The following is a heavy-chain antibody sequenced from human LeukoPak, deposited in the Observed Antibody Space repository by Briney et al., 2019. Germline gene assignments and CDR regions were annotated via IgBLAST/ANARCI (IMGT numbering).Heavy chain of an antibody. J-gene: IGHJ4*02. CDR1: GFTFDDYG. V-gene: IGHV3-20*01. CDR2: INWNGGST. Sequence: PGGSLRLSCAASGFTFDDYGMSWVRQAPGKGLEWVSGINWNGGSTGYADSVKGRFTISRDNAKNSLYLQMNSLRAEDTALYDCARIPGGYVWGNYDYWGQGTLVTVSS. CDR3: ARIPGGYVWGNYDY. D-gene: IGHD3-16*01.